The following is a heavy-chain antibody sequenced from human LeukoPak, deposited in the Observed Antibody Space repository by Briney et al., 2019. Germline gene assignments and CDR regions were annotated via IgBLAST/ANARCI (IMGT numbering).Heavy chain of an antibody. D-gene: IGHD4-17*01. J-gene: IGHJ3*02. CDR2: IRGGGGSA. V-gene: IGHV3-23*01. CDR3: ARDPNGDYIGAFDM. Sequence: GGSLRLSCTASGFTFSAYAMMWVRQAPGKGPEWVSAIRGGGGSAVYADSVKGRFTISRDNSKYTLFLQVNSLRAEDTAVYYCARDPNGDYIGAFDMWGPGTMVTVSS. CDR1: GFTFSAYA.